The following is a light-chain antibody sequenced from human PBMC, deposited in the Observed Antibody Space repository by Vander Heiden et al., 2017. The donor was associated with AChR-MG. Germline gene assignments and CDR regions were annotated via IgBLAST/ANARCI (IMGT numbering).Light chain of an antibody. CDR1: SSDIGGNNY. J-gene: IGLJ2*01. Sequence: QSALTQPASVSGSPGQSITISCTGTSSDIGGNNYVSWHRQYPGKAPILIIYDVNKRTAGVSHRFSASKSDNTASLTISGLQAEDEADYYCSSYTSASVIFGGGTRVTVL. CDR3: SSYTSASVI. V-gene: IGLV2-14*01. CDR2: DVN.